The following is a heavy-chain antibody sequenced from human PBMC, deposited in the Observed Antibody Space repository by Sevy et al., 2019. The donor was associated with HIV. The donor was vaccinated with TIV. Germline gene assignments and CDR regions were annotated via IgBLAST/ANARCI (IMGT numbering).Heavy chain of an antibody. CDR1: GGCLSGYY. CDR3: ARGGEWVMGGWYYYYYGMDV. Sequence: SETLSLTCAVYGGCLSGYYWSWIRQPPGKGLEWIGEINHSGSTNYNPSLKSRVTISVDTSKNQFSLKLSSVTAADTAVYYCARGGEWVMGGWYYYYYGMDVWGQGTTVTVSS. CDR2: INHSGST. D-gene: IGHD6-19*01. J-gene: IGHJ6*02. V-gene: IGHV4-34*01.